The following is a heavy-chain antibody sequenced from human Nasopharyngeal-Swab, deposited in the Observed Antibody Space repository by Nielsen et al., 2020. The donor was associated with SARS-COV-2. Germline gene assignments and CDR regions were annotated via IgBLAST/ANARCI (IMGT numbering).Heavy chain of an antibody. V-gene: IGHV4-30-4*01. CDR2: IYYSGNT. Sequence: WIRQPPGKGLEWIGYIYYSGNTYYNPSLKSRVTISVDTSKNQFSLKLSSVTAADTAVYYCARDSGVAGTKYYYYGMDVWGQGTTVTVSS. D-gene: IGHD6-19*01. CDR3: ARDSGVAGTKYYYYGMDV. J-gene: IGHJ6*02.